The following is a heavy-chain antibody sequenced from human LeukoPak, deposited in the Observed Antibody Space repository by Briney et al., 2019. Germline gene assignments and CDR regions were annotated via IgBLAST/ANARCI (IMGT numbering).Heavy chain of an antibody. CDR1: GYSFTNYW. J-gene: IGHJ4*02. CDR2: IDPSDSYT. Sequence: GESLKISCKGSGYSFTNYWISWVRQMPGKGLEWMGRIDPSDSYTNDSPSFQGHVTFLVDKSISTAYLQWSSLKASDTAIYYCAGLNYGDYTLDYWGQGTLATVSS. D-gene: IGHD4-17*01. V-gene: IGHV5-10-1*01. CDR3: AGLNYGDYTLDY.